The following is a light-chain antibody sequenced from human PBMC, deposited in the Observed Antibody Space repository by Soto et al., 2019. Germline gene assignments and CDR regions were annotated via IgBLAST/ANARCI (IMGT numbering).Light chain of an antibody. Sequence: ETVMTQSPATLSVSPGARATLSCRASQSVGSTLAWYQQKPGQAPRLLIYGASTRATGIPARFSGSGSGTEFTLTISSLQSEDFAVYYCQQYNNWPLTFGGGTKVEIK. CDR3: QQYNNWPLT. V-gene: IGKV3-15*01. CDR2: GAS. J-gene: IGKJ4*01. CDR1: QSVGST.